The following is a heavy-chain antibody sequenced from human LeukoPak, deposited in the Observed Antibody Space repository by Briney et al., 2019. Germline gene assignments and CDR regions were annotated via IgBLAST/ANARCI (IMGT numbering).Heavy chain of an antibody. J-gene: IGHJ4*02. CDR1: GYSISSGYY. CDR3: ARQSGYSSGWPFDY. CDR2: IYHTRTT. V-gene: IGHV4-38-2*01. Sequence: SEXLSLTCAVSGYSISSGYYWGWIRQPPGKGLEWIGSIYHTRTTYYTPSLKSRVTISVDTSKNQFSLKLSSVTAADTAVYYCARQSGYSSGWPFDYWGQGTLVTVSS. D-gene: IGHD6-19*01.